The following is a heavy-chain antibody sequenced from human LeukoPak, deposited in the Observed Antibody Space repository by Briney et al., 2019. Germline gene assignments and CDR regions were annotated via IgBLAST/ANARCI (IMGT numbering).Heavy chain of an antibody. D-gene: IGHD2-15*01. CDR2: ISNDGNT. V-gene: IGHV3-53*01. CDR3: ARDVYCSGGSCYQQ. CDR1: GFTVSANY. Sequence: PGGSRRLSCAASGFTVSANYMSWVRQAPGKGLEWVSVISNDGNTYYADSVKGRFTISRDISKNTLYLQMSSLRAEGTAVYYCARDVYCSGGSCYQQWGQGTLVTVSS. J-gene: IGHJ1*01.